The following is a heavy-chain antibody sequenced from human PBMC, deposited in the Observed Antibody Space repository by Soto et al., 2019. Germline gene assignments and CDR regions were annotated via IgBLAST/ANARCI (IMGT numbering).Heavy chain of an antibody. CDR2: TYYRSKWYN. D-gene: IGHD6-13*01. CDR1: GDSVSSNSAA. CDR3: ARRGSSRQIYHYGMDV. V-gene: IGHV6-1*01. Sequence: SQTLSLTCAISGDSVSSNSAAWNWIRQSPSRGLEWLGRTYYRSKWYNDYAVSVKSRITINPDTSKNQFSLQLSSVTAEDTAVYYCARRGSSRQIYHYGMDVWGPGTTVTVSS. J-gene: IGHJ6*02.